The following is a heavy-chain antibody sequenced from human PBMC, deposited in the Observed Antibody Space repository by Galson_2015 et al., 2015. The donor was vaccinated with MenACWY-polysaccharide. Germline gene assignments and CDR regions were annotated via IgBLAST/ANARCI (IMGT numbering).Heavy chain of an antibody. CDR3: ASGYYAGGYYFDY. J-gene: IGHJ4*02. Sequence: SLRLSCAASGFTFSSYSMNWVRQAPGKGLEWVSSISSSSSYIYYADSVKGRFTISRDNAKNSLYLQMNSLRAEDTAVYYCASGYYAGGYYFDYWGQGTRVTVSS. CDR2: ISSSSSYI. D-gene: IGHD2-2*01. CDR1: GFTFSSYS. V-gene: IGHV3-21*01.